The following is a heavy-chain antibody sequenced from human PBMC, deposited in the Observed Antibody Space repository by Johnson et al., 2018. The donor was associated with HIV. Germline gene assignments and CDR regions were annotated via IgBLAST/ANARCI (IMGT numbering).Heavy chain of an antibody. CDR1: GFTVSSNY. J-gene: IGHJ3*02. D-gene: IGHD3-16*01. CDR3: AREKWGAFGVDAFDI. V-gene: IGHV3-53*01. Sequence: VQLVESGGGLIQPGGSLRLSCAASGFTVSSNYMSWVRQAPGKGLEWVSVIYSGGSTYYADSVKGRFTISRDNSKNTLYLQMNSLRAEDTAVYYCAREKWGAFGVDAFDIWGQGTMVTVSS. CDR2: IYSGGST.